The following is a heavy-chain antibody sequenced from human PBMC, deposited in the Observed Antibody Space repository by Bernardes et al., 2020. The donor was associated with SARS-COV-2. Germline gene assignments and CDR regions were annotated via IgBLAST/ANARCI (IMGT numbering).Heavy chain of an antibody. CDR1: GFSFSSYG. V-gene: IGHV3-33*01. CDR2: ISYDESNK. Sequence: GGSLRLSCAASGFSFSSYGMHWVRQAPGKGLEWVAVISYDESNKYYADSVKGRFTISRDNSKKTLYLQMNSLRGEDTAVYYCARDLRTEYRSGWPLDYWGQGNLVTVSS. D-gene: IGHD6-19*01. J-gene: IGHJ4*02. CDR3: ARDLRTEYRSGWPLDY.